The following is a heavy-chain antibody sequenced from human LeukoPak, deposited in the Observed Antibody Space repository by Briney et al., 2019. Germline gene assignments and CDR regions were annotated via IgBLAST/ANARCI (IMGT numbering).Heavy chain of an antibody. J-gene: IGHJ6*03. Sequence: GRSLRLSCAASGFTFDDYAMHWVRQAPGKGLEWVSGISWNSGSIGYAGSVKGRFTISRDNAKNSRYLQMNSLRAEDMALYYCAKGGGGYSYYYYMDVWGKGTTVTVSS. CDR1: GFTFDDYA. CDR3: AKGGGGYSYYYYMDV. D-gene: IGHD3-10*01. CDR2: ISWNSGSI. V-gene: IGHV3-9*03.